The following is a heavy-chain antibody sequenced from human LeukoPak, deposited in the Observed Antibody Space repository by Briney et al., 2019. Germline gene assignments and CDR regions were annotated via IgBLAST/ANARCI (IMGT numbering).Heavy chain of an antibody. CDR1: GYTFTSYA. Sequence: GASVKVSCKASGYTFTSYAMHWVRQAPGQRLEWMGWINVGNGNTKYSQKFQGRVTITADTSTDTAYMELSSLRSEDTAVYYCATLYDSTRDYWGQGTLVTVSS. D-gene: IGHD3-22*01. V-gene: IGHV1-3*01. CDR2: INVGNGNT. J-gene: IGHJ4*02. CDR3: ATLYDSTRDY.